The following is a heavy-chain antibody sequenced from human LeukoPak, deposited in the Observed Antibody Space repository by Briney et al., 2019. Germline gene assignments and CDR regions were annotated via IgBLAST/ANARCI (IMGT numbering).Heavy chain of an antibody. CDR3: AKDGYSYGFLFNY. D-gene: IGHD5-18*01. CDR2: ISWNSGSI. J-gene: IGHJ4*02. CDR1: GFTFDDYA. Sequence: GGSLRLSCAASGFTFDDYAMHWVRQAPGKGLEWVSGISWNSGSIGYADSVKGRFTISRDNAKNSLYLQMNSLRAEDTALYYCAKDGYSYGFLFNYWGQGTLVTVSS. V-gene: IGHV3-9*01.